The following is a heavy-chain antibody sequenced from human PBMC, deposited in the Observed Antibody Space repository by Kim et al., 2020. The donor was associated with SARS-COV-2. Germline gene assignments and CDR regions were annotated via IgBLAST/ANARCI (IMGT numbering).Heavy chain of an antibody. D-gene: IGHD3-10*01. CDR3: VRTDGVATDAFDL. CDR2: ITRGITFQ. Sequence: GGSLRLSCSASGFSFSVHGMNWVRQAPGKGLEWVSSITRGITFQHYSDSVRGRFTISRDDANHSLYLHMNSLRADDTAIYYCVRTDGVATDAFDLWGQGTMLTVS. V-gene: IGHV3-21*01. CDR1: GFSFSVHG. J-gene: IGHJ3*01.